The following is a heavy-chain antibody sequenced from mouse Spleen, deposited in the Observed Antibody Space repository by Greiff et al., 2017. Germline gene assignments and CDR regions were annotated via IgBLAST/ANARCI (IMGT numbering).Heavy chain of an antibody. CDR3: ARGGSNYGFAY. D-gene: IGHD2-5*01. Sequence: VQLKQSGPELVKPGDSVKISCKASGYSFTGYFMNWVMQSHGKSLEWIGRINPYNGDTFYNQKFKGKATLTVDKSSTTAHMELRSLTFEDSAVYYCARGGSNYGFAYWGQGTLVTVSA. V-gene: IGHV1-20*01. J-gene: IGHJ3*01. CDR1: GYSFTGYF. CDR2: INPYNGDT.